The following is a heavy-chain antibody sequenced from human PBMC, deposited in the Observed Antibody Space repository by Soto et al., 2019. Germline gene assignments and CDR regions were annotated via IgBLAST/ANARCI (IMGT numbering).Heavy chain of an antibody. CDR1: GFTFSNYW. V-gene: IGHV3-74*01. D-gene: IGHD3-16*01. J-gene: IGHJ4*02. CDR3: ARSWGGELVS. Sequence: EVQLVESGGGLVQPGGSLRLSCAASGFTFSNYWMHWVRQSPGKGLVWVSRIKSDGSSTSYADSVKGRFTISRDNAKNTLYLQVNRLRAEDTAVYYCARSWGGELVSWGQGALVTVSS. CDR2: IKSDGSST.